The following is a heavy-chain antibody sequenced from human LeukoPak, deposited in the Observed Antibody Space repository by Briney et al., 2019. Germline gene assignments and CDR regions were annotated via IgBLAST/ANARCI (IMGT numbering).Heavy chain of an antibody. CDR1: GGSISSSSYY. V-gene: IGHV4-61*05. D-gene: IGHD2-2*01. CDR3: ARNLGFCNSAACYVAWFDS. J-gene: IGHJ5*01. Sequence: SETLSLTCTVSGGSISSSSYYWGWIRQPPGKGLEWIGHVYYSGSTNYNPSLKSRVTISVDTSKNQFSLKLTSVTAADTAVYYCARNLGFCNSAACYVAWFDSWGQGTLVTVSS. CDR2: VYYSGST.